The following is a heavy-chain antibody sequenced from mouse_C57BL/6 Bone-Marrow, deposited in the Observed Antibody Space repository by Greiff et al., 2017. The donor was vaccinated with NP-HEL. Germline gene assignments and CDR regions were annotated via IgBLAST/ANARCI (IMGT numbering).Heavy chain of an antibody. D-gene: IGHD2-5*01. J-gene: IGHJ4*01. Sequence: EVQGVESGAELVRPGASVKLSCTASGFNIKDDYMHWVKQRPEQGLEWIGWIDPENGDTEYASKFQGKATITADTSSNTAYLQLSSLTSEDTAVYYCTTGYSNYAYAMDYWGQGTSVTVSS. V-gene: IGHV14-4*01. CDR1: GFNIKDDY. CDR3: TTGYSNYAYAMDY. CDR2: IDPENGDT.